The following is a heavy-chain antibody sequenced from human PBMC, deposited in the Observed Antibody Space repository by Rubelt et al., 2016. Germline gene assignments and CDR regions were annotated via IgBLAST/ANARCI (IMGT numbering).Heavy chain of an antibody. V-gene: IGHV1-24*01. D-gene: IGHD4-17*01. CDR3: ASFGDFGP. Sequence: VHLVQSGAEVKKPGASVKVSCKGSGFILSEASMYWVRQAPGRGLEWMGGFDPGDGQTTYAQKFQGRVTMTRDTSTSTVYMELSSLRSEDTAVYYCASFGDFGPWGQGTLVTVSS. CDR1: GFILSEAS. J-gene: IGHJ4*02. CDR2: FDPGDGQT.